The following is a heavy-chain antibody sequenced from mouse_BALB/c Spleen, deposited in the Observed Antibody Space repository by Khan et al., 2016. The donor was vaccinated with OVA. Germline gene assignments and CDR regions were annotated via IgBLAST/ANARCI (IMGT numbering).Heavy chain of an antibody. V-gene: IGHV2-3*01. CDR3: TKYTPDYYSMDY. CDR2: IWGDGST. CDR1: GFSLTSYG. J-gene: IGHJ4*01. Sequence: QVQLKESGPGLVAPSQSLSITCTVSGFSLTSYGVSWVRQSPGKGLEWLGVIWGDGSTNYHSTLISRLIISKDNSTSQVFLKLTGLPTDDTATYYCTKYTPDYYSMDYWGQGTSVTVSS.